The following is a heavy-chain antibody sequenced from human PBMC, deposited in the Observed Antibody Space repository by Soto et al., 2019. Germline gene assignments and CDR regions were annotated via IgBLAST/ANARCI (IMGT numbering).Heavy chain of an antibody. V-gene: IGHV3-23*01. CDR2: LSGGGANT. J-gene: IGHJ4*02. CDR1: GFSFNTYS. D-gene: IGHD4-17*01. Sequence: GGSLRLSCAASGFSFNTYSMAWVRQAAGKGPQWVSGLSGGGANTFYIDAVRGRFTISVDNSKNTVYLQMDLLRADDTAVYYCARWSGYADAWGQGTLVTVSS. CDR3: ARWSGYADA.